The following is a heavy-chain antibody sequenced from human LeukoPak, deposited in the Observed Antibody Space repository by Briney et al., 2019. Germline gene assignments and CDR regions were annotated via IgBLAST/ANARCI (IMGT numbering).Heavy chain of an antibody. CDR2: INPNSGGT. CDR1: GYTFTGYY. Sequence: ASVKVSCKASGYTFTGYYMHWVRQAPGQGLEWMGWINPNSGGTNYAQKFQGRVTMTRDTSISTAYMELSRLRSDDTAVYYCAKDGVYDSSGYYMAPDAFDIWGQGTMVTVSS. V-gene: IGHV1-2*02. J-gene: IGHJ3*02. CDR3: AKDGVYDSSGYYMAPDAFDI. D-gene: IGHD3-22*01.